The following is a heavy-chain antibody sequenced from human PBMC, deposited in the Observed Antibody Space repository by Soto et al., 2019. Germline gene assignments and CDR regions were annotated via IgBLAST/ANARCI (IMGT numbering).Heavy chain of an antibody. D-gene: IGHD4-17*01. V-gene: IGHV3-13*01. Sequence: EVQLVESGGGLVQPGGSLRLSCAASGFTFSSYDMHWVRQATGKGLEWVSGIGSAGDTYYPGSVKGRFTISRENAKNSLYLLMTNLRAGDTAVYFCARRFLGDYGDPSDSHWYFGLWGRGTLVTVSS. CDR3: ARRFLGDYGDPSDSHWYFGL. CDR2: IGSAGDT. J-gene: IGHJ2*01. CDR1: GFTFSSYD.